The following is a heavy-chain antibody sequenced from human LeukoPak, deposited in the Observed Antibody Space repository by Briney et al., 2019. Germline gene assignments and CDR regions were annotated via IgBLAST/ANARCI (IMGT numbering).Heavy chain of an antibody. CDR2: IYHSWST. D-gene: IGHD3-22*01. Sequence: SETLSLTCAVSGCSISSGYYWGLIRQPPGKGLEMIGSIYHSWSTYYNPSLKSPVTISVDTFKNQFSLNLSSVPAADTAVYYCARTSYYYDSSGYSHFDYWGQGTLVTVSS. J-gene: IGHJ4*02. V-gene: IGHV4-38-2*01. CDR3: ARTSYYYDSSGYSHFDY. CDR1: GCSISSGYY.